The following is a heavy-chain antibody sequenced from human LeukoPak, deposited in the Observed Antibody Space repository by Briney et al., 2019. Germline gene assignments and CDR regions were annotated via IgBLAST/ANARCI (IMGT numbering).Heavy chain of an antibody. D-gene: IGHD6-25*01. J-gene: IGHJ4*02. CDR2: INHSGST. Sequence: KPSETLSLTCAVYGGSFSGYYWSWIRQPPGKGLEWIGEINHSGSTNYNPSLKSRVTISVDTSKNQFSLKLSSVTAADTAVYYCARLLRPYFDYWGQGTLVTVSS. CDR1: GGSFSGYY. V-gene: IGHV4-34*01. CDR3: ARLLRPYFDY.